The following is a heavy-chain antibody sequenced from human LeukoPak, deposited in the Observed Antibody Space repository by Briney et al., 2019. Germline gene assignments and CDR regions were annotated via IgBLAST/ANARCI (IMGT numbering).Heavy chain of an antibody. V-gene: IGHV1-46*01. CDR3: ARGPLGSSSWYFLDPYFDY. Sequence: ASVKVSCKASGGTFSSYAISWVRQAPGQGLEWMGIINPSGGSTSYAQNFQGRVTMTRDTSTSTVYMELSSLRSEDTAVYYCARGPLGSSSWYFLDPYFDYWGQGTLVTVSS. J-gene: IGHJ4*02. D-gene: IGHD6-13*01. CDR2: INPSGGST. CDR1: GGTFSSYA.